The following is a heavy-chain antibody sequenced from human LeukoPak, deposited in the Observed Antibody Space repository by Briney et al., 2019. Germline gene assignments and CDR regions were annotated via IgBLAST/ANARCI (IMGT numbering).Heavy chain of an antibody. Sequence: ASVKVSCKASGYTFTSYYMHWVRQAPGQGLEWMGLINPTGGSTGYAQKFQGRVTMTRDTSTSTVYMELSSLTSEDPAVYYCARSYGASVRSGCAYWGQGTLVTVSS. CDR3: ARSYGASVRSGCAY. V-gene: IGHV1-46*01. D-gene: IGHD5-18*01. CDR1: GYTFTSYY. J-gene: IGHJ4*02. CDR2: INPTGGST.